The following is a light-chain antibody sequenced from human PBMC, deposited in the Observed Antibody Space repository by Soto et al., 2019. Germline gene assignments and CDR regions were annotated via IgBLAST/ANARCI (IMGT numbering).Light chain of an antibody. CDR1: SSDVGGYNY. CDR3: SSYTTSNTRQIV. J-gene: IGLJ1*01. CDR2: DVS. Sequence: QSALTQPASESGYPGQSITISCTGTSSDVGGYNYVSWYQHHPGKAPKLMIFDVSNRPSGVSNRFSGSKSGNTASLTISGLQPEDEPDYYCSSYTTSNTRQIVFGTGTKLTVL. V-gene: IGLV2-14*03.